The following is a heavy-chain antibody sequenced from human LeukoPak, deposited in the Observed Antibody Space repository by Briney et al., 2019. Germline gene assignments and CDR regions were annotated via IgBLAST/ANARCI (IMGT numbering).Heavy chain of an antibody. CDR3: TRVRGGAPSLVAAFHI. CDR1: GYTFPNYD. D-gene: IGHD4-23*01. Sequence: ASVKVSCKASGYTFPNYDINGVRQATGQGLEWMGWMNPNSGNTVYAQKFQGRVTMTRNTSISTAYMELSSLRSDDTAVYYCTRVRGGAPSLVAAFHIWGQGTMVTVSS. CDR2: MNPNSGNT. V-gene: IGHV1-8*01. J-gene: IGHJ3*02.